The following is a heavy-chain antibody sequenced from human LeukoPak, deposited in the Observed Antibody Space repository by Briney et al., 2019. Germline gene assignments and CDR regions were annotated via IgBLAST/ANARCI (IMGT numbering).Heavy chain of an antibody. CDR3: ARAKGYSYGSVGWFDP. J-gene: IGHJ5*02. CDR1: GFTFSSYW. CDR2: INHSGST. D-gene: IGHD5-18*01. Sequence: GSLRLSCAASGFTFSSYWMSWVRQPPGKGLEWIGEINHSGSTNYNPSLKSRVTISVDTSKNQFSLKLSSVTAADTAVYYCARAKGYSYGSVGWFDPWGQGTLVTVSS. V-gene: IGHV4-34*01.